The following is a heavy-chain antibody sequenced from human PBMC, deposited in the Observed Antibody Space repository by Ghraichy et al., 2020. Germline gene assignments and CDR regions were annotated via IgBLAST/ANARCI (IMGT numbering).Heavy chain of an antibody. Sequence: GGSLRLSCSASGFSFSRHWMSWVRQAPGKGLEWVASIKADGRERHYVDSVKGRFTISRDNAENSVSLEMNTLRAEDTAIYYCARDPYGDYKYGGTDYWGQGTLVADSS. CDR1: GFSFSRHW. CDR2: IKADGRER. CDR3: ARDPYGDYKYGGTDY. J-gene: IGHJ4*02. V-gene: IGHV3-7*03. D-gene: IGHD4-17*01.